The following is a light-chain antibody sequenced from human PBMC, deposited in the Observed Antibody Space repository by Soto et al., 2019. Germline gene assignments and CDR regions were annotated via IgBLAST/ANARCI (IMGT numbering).Light chain of an antibody. J-gene: IGKJ1*01. CDR1: QSIRSW. V-gene: IGKV1-5*01. Sequence: DILLTQSPATLSVSPGARVTXTFRASQSIRSWLALYQQKPGKAPKLLIYDASSLESEVPSRFGRGGSGTEFTLNISRPQSDDFATYYLQQYNTYSTLGQGTKVEIK. CDR2: DAS. CDR3: QQYNTYST.